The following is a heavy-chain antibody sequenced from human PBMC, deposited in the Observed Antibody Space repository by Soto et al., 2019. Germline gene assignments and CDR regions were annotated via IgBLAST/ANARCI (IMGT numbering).Heavy chain of an antibody. CDR3: ARTYPAGSDFWSGQGYFDA. V-gene: IGHV3-53*01. CDR2: INSGDNT. D-gene: IGHD3-3*01. CDR1: GFTFNTHY. J-gene: IGHJ5*02. Sequence: GGSLRLSCAASGFTFNTHYMSWVRQAPGKGLEWVSVINSGDNTYYADSLRGRVTTSRGISTNTLYLQLNSLRAEGTAVYYSARTYPAGSDFWSGQGYFDAWGQGILVTVSS.